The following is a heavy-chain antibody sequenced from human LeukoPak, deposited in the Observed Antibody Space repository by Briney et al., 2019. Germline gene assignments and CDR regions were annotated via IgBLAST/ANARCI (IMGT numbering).Heavy chain of an antibody. CDR3: ARHRKPATYFDY. J-gene: IGHJ4*02. CDR1: GYSLSSGYY. CDR2: IYQSGGT. V-gene: IGHV4-38-2*02. Sequence: SETLSLTCTVSGYSLSSGYYWGWIRQPPGKGLEWIGSIYQSGGTFYNPSLKSRVTISVDTSKNQFSLKLGSVTAADTAVYYCARHRKPATYFDYWGQGTLVTVSS.